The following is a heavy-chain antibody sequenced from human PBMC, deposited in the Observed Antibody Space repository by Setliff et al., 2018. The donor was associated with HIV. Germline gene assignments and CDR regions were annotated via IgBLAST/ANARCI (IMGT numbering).Heavy chain of an antibody. V-gene: IGHV3-7*01. J-gene: IGHJ4*02. CDR2: INQDGSAK. D-gene: IGHD1-26*01. CDR1: GLTFSSYW. CDR3: ARDSGTTVGATRPGY. Sequence: GSLKISCAASGLTFSSYWISWVRQAPGKGLEWVANINQDGSAKYYVDSVKGRFTISRDNAKNSLYLQMNSLRAEDTAVYYCARDSGTTVGATRPGYWGQGTLVTVSS.